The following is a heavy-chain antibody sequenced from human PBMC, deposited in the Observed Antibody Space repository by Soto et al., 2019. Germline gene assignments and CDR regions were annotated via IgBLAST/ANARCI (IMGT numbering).Heavy chain of an antibody. D-gene: IGHD5-12*01. CDR1: GFTFSSYA. V-gene: IGHV3-23*01. Sequence: GGSLRLSCAASGFTFSSYAMSWVRQAPGKGLEWVSAISGSGGSTYYADSVKGRFTISRDNSKNTLYLQMNSLRAEDTAVYYCAKDPVDIVATIGPAYFDYWGQGTLVTVSS. J-gene: IGHJ4*02. CDR3: AKDPVDIVATIGPAYFDY. CDR2: ISGSGGST.